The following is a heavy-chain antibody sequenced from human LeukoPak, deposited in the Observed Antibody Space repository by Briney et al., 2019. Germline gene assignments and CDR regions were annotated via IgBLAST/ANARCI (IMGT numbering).Heavy chain of an antibody. CDR3: ALPNGAARPKPQLKFDY. CDR1: GGTFSSYA. D-gene: IGHD6-6*01. CDR2: IIPIFGTA. J-gene: IGHJ4*02. V-gene: IGHV1-69*13. Sequence: SVKVSCKTSGGTFSSYAISWVRQAPGQGREWMGGIIPIFGTANYAQKFQGRVTITADESTSTAYMELSSLRSEDTAVYYCALPNGAARPKPQLKFDYWGQGTLVTVSS.